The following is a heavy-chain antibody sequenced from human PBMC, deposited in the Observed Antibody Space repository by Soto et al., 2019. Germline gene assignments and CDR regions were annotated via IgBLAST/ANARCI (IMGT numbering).Heavy chain of an antibody. Sequence: GGSLRLSCAASVFTFSSYAMHWVRQAPGKGLEWVAVISYDGSNKYYADSVKGRFTISRDNSKNTLYLQMNSLRAEDTAVYYCASRDYYDSSGYPFDYWGQGTLVTVSS. D-gene: IGHD3-22*01. V-gene: IGHV3-30-3*01. CDR3: ASRDYYDSSGYPFDY. CDR2: ISYDGSNK. CDR1: VFTFSSYA. J-gene: IGHJ4*02.